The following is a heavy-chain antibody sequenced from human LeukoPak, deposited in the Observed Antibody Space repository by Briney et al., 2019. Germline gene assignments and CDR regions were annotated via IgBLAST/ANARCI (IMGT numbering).Heavy chain of an antibody. CDR1: GFTFSGHW. D-gene: IGHD1-1*01. CDR2: INERGTDS. J-gene: IGHJ4*02. CDR3: VRDETLWTLDW. Sequence: GGSLRLSCTASGFTFSGHWIHWVRQPPGMGLVWVSRINERGTDSMYAESVKGRFTISRDNAKNTVYLQMNSLRTEDTAVYYCVRDETLWTLDWWGQGTLVSVSS. V-gene: IGHV3-74*03.